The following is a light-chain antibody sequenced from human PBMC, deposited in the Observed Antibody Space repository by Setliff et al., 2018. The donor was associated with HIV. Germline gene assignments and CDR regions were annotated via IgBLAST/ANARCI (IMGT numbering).Light chain of an antibody. J-gene: IGLJ1*01. CDR3: CSYAGSSTDV. CDR1: SSDVGSYNL. V-gene: IGLV2-23*02. Sequence: QSALTQPASVSGSPGQSITISCTGTSSDVGSYNLVSWYQQQPGKAPKLMIYDVTKRPSGVSNRFSGSKSGNTASLTISGLQAEDDADYHCCSYAGSSTDVFGTGTKVTV. CDR2: DVT.